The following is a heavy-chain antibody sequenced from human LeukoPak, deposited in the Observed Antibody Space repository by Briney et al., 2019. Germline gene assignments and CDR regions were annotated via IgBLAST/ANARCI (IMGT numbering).Heavy chain of an antibody. J-gene: IGHJ4*02. V-gene: IGHV3-23*01. D-gene: IGHD3-9*01. CDR2: ISGSGGST. CDR1: GFTFSSYA. CDR3: AKDRLRYFDWLPFDY. Sequence: PGGSLRLSCAASGFTFSSYAMSWVRQAPGKGLEWVSAISGSGGSTYYADSVKGRFTISRDNSKNTLYLRMNSLRAEDTAVYYCAKDRLRYFDWLPFDYWGQGTLVTVSS.